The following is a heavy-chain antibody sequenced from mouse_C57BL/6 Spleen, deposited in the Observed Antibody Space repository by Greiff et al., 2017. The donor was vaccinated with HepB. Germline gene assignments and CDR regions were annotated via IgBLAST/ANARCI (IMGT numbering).Heavy chain of an antibody. Sequence: QVQLKESGPGLVAPSQRLSITCTVSGFSFTSYGVDWVRQPPGKGLEWLGVIWGGGSTNYNSALMSRLSISKDNSKSQVFLKMNSLQTDDTAMYYCAKHDYYGSSYGAYWGQGTLVTVSA. D-gene: IGHD1-1*01. CDR3: AKHDYYGSSYGAY. CDR1: GFSFTSYG. CDR2: IWGGGST. J-gene: IGHJ3*01. V-gene: IGHV2-9*01.